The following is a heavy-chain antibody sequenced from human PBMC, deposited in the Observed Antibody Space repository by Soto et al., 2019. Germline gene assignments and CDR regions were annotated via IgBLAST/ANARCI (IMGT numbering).Heavy chain of an antibody. J-gene: IGHJ4*02. CDR3: ARGRMEGSGNYYGYLWGSYRPYFDY. CDR2: VYYSGST. V-gene: IGHV4-61*08. D-gene: IGHD3-16*02. Sequence: QVQLQESGPGLVKPSETLSLTCTVSGDSVSSGGYYWTWIRQPPGKGLEWIGDVYYSGSTNYNPSLKSQVSISIDTSKNQFSLKLISVTAADTAIYYCARGRMEGSGNYYGYLWGSYRPYFDYWGQGTLVTVSP. CDR1: GDSVSSGGYY.